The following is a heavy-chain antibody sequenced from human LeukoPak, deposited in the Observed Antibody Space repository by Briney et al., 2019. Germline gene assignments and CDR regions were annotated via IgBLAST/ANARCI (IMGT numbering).Heavy chain of an antibody. J-gene: IGHJ6*02. D-gene: IGHD3-10*01. CDR2: INHSGST. V-gene: IGHV4-34*01. CDR3: VRGSGRFYGLDV. CDR1: GGSFSGYF. Sequence: SETLSLTCAVNGGSFSGYFRSWIRQPPGKGLEWIGKINHSGSTNYNPSLKSRVTISVDTSRIQFSLRLTSMTAADTAVYYCVRGSGRFYGLDVWAQGTTVTVSS.